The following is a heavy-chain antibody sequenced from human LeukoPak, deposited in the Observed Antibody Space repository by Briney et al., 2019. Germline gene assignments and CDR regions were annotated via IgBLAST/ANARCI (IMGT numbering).Heavy chain of an antibody. Sequence: ASVKVSCKASGYTFTGYYMHWVRRAPGQGLEWMGWINPNSGGTNYAQKFQGRVTMTRDTSISTAYMELSRLRSDDTAVYYCATHLVARHYYYGMDVWGQGTTVTVSS. CDR3: ATHLVARHYYYGMDV. CDR1: GYTFTGYY. V-gene: IGHV1-2*02. D-gene: IGHD5-12*01. CDR2: INPNSGGT. J-gene: IGHJ6*02.